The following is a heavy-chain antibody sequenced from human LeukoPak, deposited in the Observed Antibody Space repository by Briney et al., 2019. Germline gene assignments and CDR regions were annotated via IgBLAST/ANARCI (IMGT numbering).Heavy chain of an antibody. D-gene: IGHD3-9*01. V-gene: IGHV3-11*01. CDR2: TSSSGSTI. CDR1: GFTFSDYY. CDR3: ARDGGDILTGYYWFDP. Sequence: GGSLRLPCAASGFTFSDYYMSWIRQAPGKGLEWVSYTSSSGSTIYYADSVKGRFTISRDNAKNSLYLQMNSLRAEDTAVYYCARDGGDILTGYYWFDPWGQGTLVTVSS. J-gene: IGHJ5*02.